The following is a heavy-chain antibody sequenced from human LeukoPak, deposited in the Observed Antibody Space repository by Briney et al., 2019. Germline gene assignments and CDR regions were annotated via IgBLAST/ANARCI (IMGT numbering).Heavy chain of an antibody. D-gene: IGHD3-3*01. CDR3: ARDTNDLGAFDI. V-gene: IGHV1-69*13. Sequence: GASVKVSCKASGGTFSSYAISWVRQAPGQGLEWMGGIIPIFGTANYAQKFQGRVTITADESTSTAYMELSSLRSEDTAVYYCARDTNDLGAFDIGGQGTMVTVSS. CDR2: IIPIFGTA. CDR1: GGTFSSYA. J-gene: IGHJ3*02.